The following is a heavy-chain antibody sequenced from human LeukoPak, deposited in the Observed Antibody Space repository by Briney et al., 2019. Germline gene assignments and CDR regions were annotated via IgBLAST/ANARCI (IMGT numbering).Heavy chain of an antibody. CDR2: ISSSGNTI. CDR3: ATSGSYYDY. Sequence: PGGSLRLSCAASGFTFSSYEINWVRQAPGKGLEWVSYISSSGNTIYYADSVRGRFTISKDNAKSSLYLHMNSLRAEDTAVYYCATSGSYYDYWGQGTLVTVSS. J-gene: IGHJ4*02. D-gene: IGHD1-26*01. V-gene: IGHV3-48*03. CDR1: GFTFSSYE.